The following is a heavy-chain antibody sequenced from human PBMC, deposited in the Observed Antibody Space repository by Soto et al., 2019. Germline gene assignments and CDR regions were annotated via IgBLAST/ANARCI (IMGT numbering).Heavy chain of an antibody. CDR1: GDTFGRFT. CDR3: ARDPSTINKLIGVWFDP. CDR2: IKPISDIT. D-gene: IGHD4-4*01. J-gene: IGHJ5*02. Sequence: SVKVSCKASGDTFGRFTINWVRQAPGQGLEWMGGIKPISDITNYAQRFQGRVTFTADASTSTVYLELSSLRSEDTAMYYCARDPSTINKLIGVWFDPWGQGTVVTVST. V-gene: IGHV1-69*13.